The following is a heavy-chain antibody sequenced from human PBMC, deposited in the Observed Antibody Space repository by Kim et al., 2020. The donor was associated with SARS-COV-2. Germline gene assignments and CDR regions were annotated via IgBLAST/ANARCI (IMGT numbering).Heavy chain of an antibody. CDR2: IYYSGST. V-gene: IGHV4-39*01. J-gene: IGHJ4*02. CDR1: GGSISSSSYY. Sequence: SETLSLTCTVSGGSISSSSYYWGWIRQPPGKGLEWIGSIYYSGSTYYNPSLKSRVTISVDTSKNQFSLKLSSVTAADTAVYYCARLQYYYDSSGSHYWGQGTLVTVSS. CDR3: ARLQYYYDSSGSHY. D-gene: IGHD3-22*01.